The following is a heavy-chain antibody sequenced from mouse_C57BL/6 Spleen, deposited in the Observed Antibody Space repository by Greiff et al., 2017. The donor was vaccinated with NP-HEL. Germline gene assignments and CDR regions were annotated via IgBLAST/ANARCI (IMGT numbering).Heavy chain of an antibody. J-gene: IGHJ3*01. V-gene: IGHV14-1*01. CDR2: IDPEDGDT. Sequence: VQLQQSGAELVRPGASVKLSCTASGFNIKDYYMHWVKQRPEQGLEWIGRIDPEDGDTEYAPKFQGKATMTADTSSNTAYLQLSSLTSEDTAVYYCTLYDGYLAWFAYWGQGTLVTVSA. CDR3: TLYDGYLAWFAY. D-gene: IGHD2-3*01. CDR1: GFNIKDYY.